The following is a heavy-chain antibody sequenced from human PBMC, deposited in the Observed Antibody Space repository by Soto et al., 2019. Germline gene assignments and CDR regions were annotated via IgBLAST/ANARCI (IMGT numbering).Heavy chain of an antibody. CDR2: ISGKNGNT. J-gene: IGHJ4*02. CDR3: ARSDSYEETGTFEN. V-gene: IGHV1-18*04. D-gene: IGHD1-1*01. Sequence: QVHLVQSGGELKKPGASVKVSCKASGYSFSDFGITWVRQAPGQGLEWMGWISGKNGNTNYAQKVQGRVTLTADTTARTAYMEMRALTSDDTGIYYCARSDSYEETGTFENWGQGTPVTV. CDR1: GYSFSDFG.